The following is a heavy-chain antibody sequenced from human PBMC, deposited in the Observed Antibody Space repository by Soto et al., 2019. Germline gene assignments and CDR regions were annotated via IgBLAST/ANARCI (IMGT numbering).Heavy chain of an antibody. Sequence: QVQGVRSGVEVRRPGSSVKVSCKASGDTFKNCVISWVRQAPGQGLEWMGGIIPVCGTTDFAQRFQGRLTITTDESTTAAYMEISRLRSEAAASYCGAAELGFGNLSVVWGQGTTVIVSS. V-gene: IGHV1-69*01. J-gene: IGHJ6*02. D-gene: IGHD7-27*01. CDR2: IIPVCGTT. CDR1: GDTFKNCV. CDR3: AAELGFGNLSVV.